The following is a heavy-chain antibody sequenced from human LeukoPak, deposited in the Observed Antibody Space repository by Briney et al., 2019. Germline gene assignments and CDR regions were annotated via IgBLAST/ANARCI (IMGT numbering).Heavy chain of an antibody. CDR2: IKYDGSEK. CDR1: GFTLSSYW. CDR3: SRSLDY. Sequence: GGSLRLSCAASGFTLSSYWMSWVRQAPGKGLEWVANIKYDGSEKNYVDSVKGRFAISRDNARNSLYLQMNSLRAEDTAVYYCSRSLDYLGQGALVTVSS. J-gene: IGHJ4*02. V-gene: IGHV3-7*01.